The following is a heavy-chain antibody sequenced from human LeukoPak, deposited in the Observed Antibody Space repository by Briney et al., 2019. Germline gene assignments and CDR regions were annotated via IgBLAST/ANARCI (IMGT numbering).Heavy chain of an antibody. V-gene: IGHV3-9*03. J-gene: IGHJ4*02. CDR2: LCWNSGSI. Sequence: PGGSLRLSCAAPGFTFADYAMDWVRQAPGKGVEWVSGLCWNSGSIGYADSVKGRFTLSRDNAKNSLYLQMNSLRAEDMALYYCAKDLGGHGRAAALDYWGQGTLVTVSS. D-gene: IGHD6-13*01. CDR3: AKDLGGHGRAAALDY. CDR1: GFTFADYA.